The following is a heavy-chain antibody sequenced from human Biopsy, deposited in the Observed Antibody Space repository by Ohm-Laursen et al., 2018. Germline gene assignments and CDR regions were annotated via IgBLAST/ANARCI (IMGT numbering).Heavy chain of an antibody. J-gene: IGHJ3*02. V-gene: IGHV4-4*07. CDR3: ARGTGRYYVYGAFDI. CDR1: GDSINNYY. D-gene: IGHD1-26*01. Sequence: GTLSLTCTVSGDSINNYYWSWIRQPAGKGLEWIGRIYTSGSPNYNLSLESRVTMSVDTSKNQYSLNLRSVTAADTAVYYRARGTGRYYVYGAFDIWGQGTVVTVSS. CDR2: IYTSGSP.